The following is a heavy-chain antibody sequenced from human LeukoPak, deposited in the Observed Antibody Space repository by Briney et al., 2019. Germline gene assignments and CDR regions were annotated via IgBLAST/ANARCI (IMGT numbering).Heavy chain of an antibody. Sequence: SVKVSCKASGGTFSSYAISWVRQAPGQGLEWMGGIIPIFGTANYAQKFQGRVTITTDESTSTAYIELSSLRSEDTAVYYCAREDLDSSSWYGYWGQGTLVTVSS. CDR3: AREDLDSSSWYGY. CDR2: IIPIFGTA. D-gene: IGHD6-13*01. V-gene: IGHV1-69*05. CDR1: GGTFSSYA. J-gene: IGHJ4*02.